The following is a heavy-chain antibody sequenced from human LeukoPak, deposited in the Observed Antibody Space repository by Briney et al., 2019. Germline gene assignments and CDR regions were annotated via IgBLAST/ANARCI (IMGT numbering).Heavy chain of an antibody. D-gene: IGHD3-3*01. J-gene: IGHJ5*02. Sequence: ASVKVSCKASGYTFSNYGISWVRQAPGQGLEWMGWISAYNGNTNYAQKLQGRVTMTTDTSTSTAYMELRSLRSDDTAVYYCARIKARRFLEWLSRYNWFDPWGQGTLVTVSS. CDR1: GYTFSNYG. CDR3: ARIKARRFLEWLSRYNWFDP. CDR2: ISAYNGNT. V-gene: IGHV1-18*01.